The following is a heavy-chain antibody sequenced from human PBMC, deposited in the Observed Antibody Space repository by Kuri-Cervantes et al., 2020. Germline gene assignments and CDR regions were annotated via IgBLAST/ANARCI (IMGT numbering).Heavy chain of an antibody. CDR3: ATEVRSTLDY. V-gene: IGHV3-48*01. D-gene: IGHD5/OR15-5a*01. Sequence: GGSLRLSCAASGFTFDDYGMSWVRQAPGKGLEWVSYISGGSSNIYYADSVKGRFTVSRDNDKNSLFLQMDSLRAEDTAIYYCATEVRSTLDYWGQGTLVTVSS. CDR1: GFTFDDYG. J-gene: IGHJ4*02. CDR2: ISGGSSNI.